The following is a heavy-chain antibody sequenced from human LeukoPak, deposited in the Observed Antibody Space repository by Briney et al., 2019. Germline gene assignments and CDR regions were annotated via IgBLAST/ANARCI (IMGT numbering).Heavy chain of an antibody. Sequence: GGSLRLSCSVSGFTFSDYAMHWVRQAPGKGLEYVSAITNNGGSTYYADSAKGRFSVSRDNSKKTVYLQLSSLRPDDTAVYYCVKGRIYCCYPSLDYWGQGTLVTVSS. CDR1: GFTFSDYA. CDR2: ITNNGGST. CDR3: VKGRIYCCYPSLDY. J-gene: IGHJ4*02. D-gene: IGHD2-2*01. V-gene: IGHV3-64D*06.